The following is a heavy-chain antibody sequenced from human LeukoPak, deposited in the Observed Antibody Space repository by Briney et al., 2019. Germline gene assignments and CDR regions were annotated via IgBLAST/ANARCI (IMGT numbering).Heavy chain of an antibody. CDR2: IYYSGST. Sequence: PSETLSLTCGVSGYSITSGYYWSWIRQPPGKGLEWIGYIYYSGSTYYNPSLKSRVTISVDTSKNQFSLKLSSVTAADTAVYYCARVAGEVYAFDIWGQGTMVTVSS. D-gene: IGHD7-27*01. J-gene: IGHJ3*02. CDR1: GYSITSGYY. V-gene: IGHV4-30-4*08. CDR3: ARVAGEVYAFDI.